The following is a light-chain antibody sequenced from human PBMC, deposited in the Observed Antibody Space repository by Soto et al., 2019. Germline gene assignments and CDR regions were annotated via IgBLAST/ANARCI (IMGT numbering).Light chain of an antibody. Sequence: QSALTQPASVSGSPGQSITISCTGTSSDIGGYNYVSWYQLHPGKAPKLIISEVSNRPSGVSSRFSGSKSANTASLTISGLQAEDEADYYCSSYTRSSTQVFGTGTKVTVL. CDR3: SSYTRSSTQV. V-gene: IGLV2-14*01. CDR2: EVS. CDR1: SSDIGGYNY. J-gene: IGLJ1*01.